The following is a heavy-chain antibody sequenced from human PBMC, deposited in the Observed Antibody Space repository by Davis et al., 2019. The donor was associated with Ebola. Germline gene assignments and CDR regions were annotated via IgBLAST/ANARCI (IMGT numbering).Heavy chain of an antibody. V-gene: IGHV4-39*02. J-gene: IGHJ6*02. CDR3: ARDGYFDYGDPSVLYYYYGMDV. Sequence: SETLSLTCTVSGGSISSGGYYWSWIRQHPGKGLEWIGSLYYSGSTYYNPSLKSRVTISVDTSKNQFSLKLSSVTAADTAVYYCARDGYFDYGDPSVLYYYYGMDVWGQGTTVTVSS. CDR1: GGSISSGGYY. CDR2: LYYSGST. D-gene: IGHD4-17*01.